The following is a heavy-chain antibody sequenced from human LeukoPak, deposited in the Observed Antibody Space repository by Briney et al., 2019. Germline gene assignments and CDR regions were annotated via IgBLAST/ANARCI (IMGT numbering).Heavy chain of an antibody. D-gene: IGHD2-2*01. J-gene: IGHJ5*02. V-gene: IGHV3-69-1*01. CDR2: ISSANHM. CDR1: GFTFTSYA. CDR3: TREDCSNVRCYGASDA. Sequence: GGSLRLSCVASGFTFTSYAMSWVRQAPGKGLEYVSSISSANHMYYADSVKDRFTISRDNAKNSLFLQMNNLRGEDTAVYYCTREDCSNVRCYGASDAWGQGTLVTVSS.